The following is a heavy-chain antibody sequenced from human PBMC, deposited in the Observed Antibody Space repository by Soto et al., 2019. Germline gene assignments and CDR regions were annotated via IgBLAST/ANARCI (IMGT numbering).Heavy chain of an antibody. J-gene: IGHJ4*02. V-gene: IGHV3-48*01. CDR1: GFSFNRFN. D-gene: IGHD5-12*01. CDR3: SRDPYSGDGHEFAL. CDR2: ISGSSTTI. Sequence: GGSLRLSCAASGFSFNRFNMNWVRQAPGKGLEWVSYISGSSTTIYYADSVKGRFTISRDNVKNSLYLQMSSLRVEDTAVYYFSRDPYSGDGHEFALWGQGALVTGSS.